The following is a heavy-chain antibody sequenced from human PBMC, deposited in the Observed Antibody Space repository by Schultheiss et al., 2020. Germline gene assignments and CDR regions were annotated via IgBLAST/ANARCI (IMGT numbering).Heavy chain of an antibody. Sequence: GGSLRLSCAASGFTVSSNYMSWVRQAPGKGLEWVSVIYGRGSTYYADSVKGWFTISRDNSKNTLYLQMSSLRAEDTALYYCVNTITVFDSWGQGTLVTVSS. CDR1: GFTVSSNY. J-gene: IGHJ4*02. V-gene: IGHV3-66*02. CDR2: IYGRGST. CDR3: VNTITVFDS. D-gene: IGHD4-11*01.